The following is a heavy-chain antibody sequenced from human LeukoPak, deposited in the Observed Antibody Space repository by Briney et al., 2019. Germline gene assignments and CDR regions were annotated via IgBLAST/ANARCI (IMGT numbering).Heavy chain of an antibody. CDR1: GFTFSSYA. V-gene: IGHV3-30-3*01. D-gene: IGHD6-13*01. CDR3: ARDPTGSAGTGYFDY. CDR2: ISYDGSNK. Sequence: GGSLRLSCAASGFTFSSYAMHWVRQAPGKGLEWVAVISYDGSNKHYADSVKGRFTISRDNSKNTLYLQMNSLRAEDTAVYYCARDPTGSAGTGYFDYWGQGTLVTVSS. J-gene: IGHJ4*02.